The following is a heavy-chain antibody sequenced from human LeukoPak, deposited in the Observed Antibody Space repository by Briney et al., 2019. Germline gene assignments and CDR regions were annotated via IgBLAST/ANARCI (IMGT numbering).Heavy chain of an antibody. CDR3: ARVGSSYYFDY. CDR2: IYASGST. V-gene: IGHV4-61*02. Sequence: SQTLSLTCTVSGGSISSGRYYWSWIRQPAGKGLAWIGRIYASGSTSYNPSLKSRVTISVDTSKNHFSLKLSSVTAADTAVYYCARVGSSYYFDYWGQGPLVTVSS. J-gene: IGHJ4*02. D-gene: IGHD6-6*01. CDR1: GGSISSGRYY.